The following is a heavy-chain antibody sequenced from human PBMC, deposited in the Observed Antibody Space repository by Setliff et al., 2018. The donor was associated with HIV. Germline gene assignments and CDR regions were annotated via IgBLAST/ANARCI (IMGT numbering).Heavy chain of an antibody. CDR3: ARDPAFGAFDI. CDR1: GFTFSSSW. V-gene: IGHV3-7*04. CDR2: MNRDGSEK. J-gene: IGHJ3*02. D-gene: IGHD3-10*01. Sequence: GGSLRLSCAASGFTFSSSWMTWVRQAPGRGLEYVAGMNRDGSEKGYADSVKGRFSISRDNAKNSLYLQMSSLRTEDTAVYFCARDPAFGAFDIWGQGAMVTVSS.